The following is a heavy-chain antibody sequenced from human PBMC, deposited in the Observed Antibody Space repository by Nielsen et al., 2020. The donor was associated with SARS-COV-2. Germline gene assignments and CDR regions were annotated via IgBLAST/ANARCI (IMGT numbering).Heavy chain of an antibody. CDR3: AKMRETYSSSSLEY. V-gene: IGHV3-30-3*02. J-gene: IGHJ4*02. Sequence: GGSLRLSCAASGFTFSSYAMHWVRQAPGKGLEWVAVISYDGSNKYYADSVKGRFTISRDNSKNTLYLQMNSLRAEDTALYYCAKMRETYSSSSLEYWGQGTLVTVSS. D-gene: IGHD6-6*01. CDR1: GFTFSSYA. CDR2: ISYDGSNK.